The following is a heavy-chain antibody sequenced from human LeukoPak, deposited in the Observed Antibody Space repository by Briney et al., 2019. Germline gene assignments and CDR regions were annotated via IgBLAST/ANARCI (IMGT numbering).Heavy chain of an antibody. CDR2: IYHSGST. V-gene: IGHV4-30-2*01. D-gene: IGHD2-21*02. CDR1: GGSISSGGYS. J-gene: IGHJ4*02. Sequence: PSETLSLTCAVSGGSISSGGYSWSWIRQPPGKGLEWIGYIYHSGSTYYNPSLKSRVTISVDRSKNQFSLKPSSVTAADTAVCYCAGGPRYCGGDCYSHFDYWGQGTLVTVSS. CDR3: AGGPRYCGGDCYSHFDY.